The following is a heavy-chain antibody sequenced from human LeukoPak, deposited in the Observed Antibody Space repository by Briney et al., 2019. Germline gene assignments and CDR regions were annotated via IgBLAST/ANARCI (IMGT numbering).Heavy chain of an antibody. J-gene: IGHJ4*02. Sequence: PGGSLRLSCAASGFTFSSYAMHWVRRAPGKGLEWVAVISYDGSNKYYADSVKGRFTISRDNPKNTLYLQMNSLRAEDTAVYYCARDLAWDLDYWGQGTLVTVSS. D-gene: IGHD1-26*01. CDR1: GFTFSSYA. V-gene: IGHV3-30-3*01. CDR2: ISYDGSNK. CDR3: ARDLAWDLDY.